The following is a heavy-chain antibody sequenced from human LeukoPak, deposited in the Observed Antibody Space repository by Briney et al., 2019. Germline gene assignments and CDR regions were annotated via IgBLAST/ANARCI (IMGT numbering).Heavy chain of an antibody. V-gene: IGHV1-3*01. CDR2: INAGNGNT. CDR1: GYTFTSYA. CDR3: ARGAYCGGDCYEGCNY. J-gene: IGHJ4*02. D-gene: IGHD2-21*02. Sequence: ASVKVSCKASGYTFTSYAMHWVRQAPGQRLEWMGWINAGNGNTKYSQKFQGRVTITRDTSASTAYMELSSLRSEDTAVYYCARGAYCGGDCYEGCNYWGQGTLVTVSS.